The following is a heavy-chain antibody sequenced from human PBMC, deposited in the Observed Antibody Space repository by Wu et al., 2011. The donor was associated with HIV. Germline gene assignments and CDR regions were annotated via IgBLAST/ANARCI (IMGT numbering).Heavy chain of an antibody. CDR3: ARYHGGRGVMGNYFDY. V-gene: IGHV1-46*01. J-gene: IGHJ4*02. Sequence: QVQLVQSGAEVKKPGSSVKVSCKASGGTFSSYAISWVRQATGQGLEWMGIINPSGGSTSYAQKFQGRVTMTRDTSTSTVYMELSSLRSEDTAVYYCARYHGGRGVMGNYFDYWGQGTLVTVSS. CDR2: INPSGGST. CDR1: GGTFSSYA. D-gene: IGHD3-16*01.